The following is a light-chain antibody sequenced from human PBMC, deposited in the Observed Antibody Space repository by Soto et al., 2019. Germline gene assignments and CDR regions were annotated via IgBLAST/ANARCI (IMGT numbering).Light chain of an antibody. Sequence: EIVLTQSPATLSLSPGERATLSCRASQSVRSYLAWYQQKPGQAPRLLIYDASNRATGIPPRFSGSGSGTAFTLTISSLEPEDFAFYYCHQRSSWPLTFGGGTKVEIK. J-gene: IGKJ4*01. V-gene: IGKV3-11*01. CDR2: DAS. CDR1: QSVRSY. CDR3: HQRSSWPLT.